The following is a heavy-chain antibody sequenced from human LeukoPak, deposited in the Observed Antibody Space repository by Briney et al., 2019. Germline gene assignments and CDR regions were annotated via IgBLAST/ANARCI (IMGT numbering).Heavy chain of an antibody. CDR2: IRSKAYGGTT. V-gene: IGHV3-49*04. CDR3: TREHRYFDY. D-gene: IGHD2-21*01. J-gene: IGHJ4*02. Sequence: GGSLRLSCTASGFTFGDYAMSWVRQAPGKGLEWVGFIRSKAYGGTTEYAASVKGRFTISRDDSKSIAYLQMNSLKTEDTAVYYCTREHRYFDYWGQGTLVTVSS. CDR1: GFTFGDYA.